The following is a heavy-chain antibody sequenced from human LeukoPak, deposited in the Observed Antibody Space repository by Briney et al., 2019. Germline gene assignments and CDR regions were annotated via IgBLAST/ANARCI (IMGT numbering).Heavy chain of an antibody. Sequence: SETLSLTCAVYGGSFSGYYWGWIRQPPGKGLKWIGTIYHSGTTYYNPSLKSRVTISVDTSKNQFSLKLNSVTAADTAVYYCARGGLMAAARFDYWGQGTLVTVSS. CDR1: GGSFSGYY. D-gene: IGHD2-15*01. CDR3: ARGGLMAAARFDY. CDR2: IYHSGTT. J-gene: IGHJ4*02. V-gene: IGHV4-34*01.